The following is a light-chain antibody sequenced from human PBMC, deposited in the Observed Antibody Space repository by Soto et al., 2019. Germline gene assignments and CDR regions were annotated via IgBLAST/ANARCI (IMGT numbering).Light chain of an antibody. CDR2: EVN. Sequence: QSVLTQPASVSGSPGQSITISCTGTNSDVGSYSLVSWYQQQPGKAPKLIIYEVNKRPSGISNRFSGSKSANTASLTISGLQAEDEADYFCCSYGGRSAYVFGTGTKVTVL. CDR1: NSDVGSYSL. J-gene: IGLJ1*01. CDR3: CSYGGRSAYV. V-gene: IGLV2-23*02.